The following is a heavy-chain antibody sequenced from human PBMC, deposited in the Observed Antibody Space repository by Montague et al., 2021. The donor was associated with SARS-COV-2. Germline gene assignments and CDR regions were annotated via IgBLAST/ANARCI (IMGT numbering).Heavy chain of an antibody. V-gene: IGHV4-34*01. CDR1: GGSFSGYY. D-gene: IGHD2-2*01. J-gene: IGHJ6*02. CDR3: ARVRAVPAAMRIFSLCRSCYGMDV. Sequence: SETLSLTCAVYGGSFSGYYWSWIRQPPGKGLEWIGEINHSGSTNYNPSLKSRVTISVDTSKNQFSLKLSSVTAADTAVHYCARVRAVPAAMRIFSLCRSCYGMDVWGQGTTVTVSS. CDR2: INHSGST.